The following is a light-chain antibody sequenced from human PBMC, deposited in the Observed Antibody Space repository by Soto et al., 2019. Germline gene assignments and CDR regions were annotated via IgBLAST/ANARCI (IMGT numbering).Light chain of an antibody. CDR1: QSVDSY. CDR2: DAS. Sequence: EIVLTQSPATLSLSPGERATLSCRASQSVDSYLAWYQQKPGQSPRLLIFDASNRATGIPARFSGSGSGTDFTLTISRLEQDDFAVYYCQQHSNRLTFGGGTKVEIK. V-gene: IGKV3-11*01. J-gene: IGKJ4*01. CDR3: QQHSNRLT.